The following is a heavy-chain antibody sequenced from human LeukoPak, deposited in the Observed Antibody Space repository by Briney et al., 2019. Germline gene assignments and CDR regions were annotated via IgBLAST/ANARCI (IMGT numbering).Heavy chain of an antibody. V-gene: IGHV4-30-4*01. Sequence: PSETLSLTCTVSGGSISSGDYYWSWIRQPPGKGLEWIGYIYYSGSTYYNPSLKSRVTISVDTSKNQFSLKLSSVTAADAAVYYCASRLGYCSCTSCYSPVDYFDYWGQGTLVTVSS. CDR3: ASRLGYCSCTSCYSPVDYFDY. D-gene: IGHD2-2*01. CDR2: IYYSGST. CDR1: GGSISSGDYY. J-gene: IGHJ4*02.